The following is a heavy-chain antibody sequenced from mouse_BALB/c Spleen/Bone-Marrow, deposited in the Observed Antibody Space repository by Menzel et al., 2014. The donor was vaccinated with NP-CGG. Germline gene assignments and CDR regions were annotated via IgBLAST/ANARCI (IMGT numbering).Heavy chain of an antibody. CDR1: GYTFTSYW. D-gene: IGHD2-1*01. Sequence: VQLQQSGPELVKPGAPVKVSCKASGYTFTSYWMNWVKQRPGRGLEWIGRIDPSDSETHYNQKFKDKATLTVDKSSSTAYIQLSSLTSEDSAVYYCARDHFYSGNFEFAYWVQGTLVTVSA. CDR3: ARDHFYSGNFEFAY. V-gene: IGHV1-69*02. CDR2: IDPSDSET. J-gene: IGHJ3*01.